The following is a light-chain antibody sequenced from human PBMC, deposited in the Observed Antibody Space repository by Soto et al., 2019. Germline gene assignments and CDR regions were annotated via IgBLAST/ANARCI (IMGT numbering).Light chain of an antibody. J-gene: IGKJ4*01. V-gene: IGKV1-9*01. CDR1: QGISTY. CDR3: QQLNGYVALT. Sequence: DIQLTQSPSFLSASVGDRVTITCRASQGISTYLAWYQQKPGKAPKLLIYDASTLQSGVPSRFSGSGSGTEFTRKISSLQPEDLATYYCQQLNGYVALTFGGGTKVELK. CDR2: DAS.